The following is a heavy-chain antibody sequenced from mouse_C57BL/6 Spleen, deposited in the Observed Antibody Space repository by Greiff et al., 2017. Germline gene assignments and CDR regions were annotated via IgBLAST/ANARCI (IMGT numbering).Heavy chain of an antibody. CDR2: ISYDGSN. CDR3: AREGGMYYFDY. D-gene: IGHD1-1*02. CDR1: GYSITSGYY. V-gene: IGHV3-6*01. Sequence: EESGPGLVKPSQSLSLTCSVTGYSITSGYYWNWIRQFPGNKLEWMGYISYDGSNNYNPSLKNRISITRDTSKNQFFLKLNSVTTEDTATYYCAREGGMYYFDYWGQGTTLTVSS. J-gene: IGHJ2*01.